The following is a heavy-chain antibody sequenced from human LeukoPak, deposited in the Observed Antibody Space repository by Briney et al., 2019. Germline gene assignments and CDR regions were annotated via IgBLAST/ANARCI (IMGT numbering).Heavy chain of an antibody. CDR2: ISSSSSYI. CDR3: AREDIVVVPAATVPTFDY. Sequence: PGGSLRLSCAASGFTFSSYSMNWVRQAPGKGLEWVSSISSSSSYIYYADSVKGRFTISRDNAKSSLYLQMNSLRAEDTAVYYCAREDIVVVPAATVPTFDYWGQGTLVTVSS. V-gene: IGHV3-21*01. J-gene: IGHJ4*02. CDR1: GFTFSSYS. D-gene: IGHD2-2*01.